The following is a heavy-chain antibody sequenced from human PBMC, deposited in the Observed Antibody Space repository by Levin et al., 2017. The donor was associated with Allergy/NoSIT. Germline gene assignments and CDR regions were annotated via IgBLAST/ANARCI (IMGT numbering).Heavy chain of an antibody. CDR3: AREANSSSWYYYYYYYGMDV. Sequence: GGSLRLSCAASGFTFSSYAMHWVRQAPGKGLEWVAVISYDGSNKYYADSVKGRFTISRDNSKNTLYLQMNSLRAEDTAVYYCAREANSSSWYYYYYYYGMDVWGQGTTVTVSS. V-gene: IGHV3-30*04. CDR1: GFTFSSYA. D-gene: IGHD6-13*01. CDR2: ISYDGSNK. J-gene: IGHJ6*02.